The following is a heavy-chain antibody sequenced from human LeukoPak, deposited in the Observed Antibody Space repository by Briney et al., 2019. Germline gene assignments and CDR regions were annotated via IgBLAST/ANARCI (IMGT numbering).Heavy chain of an antibody. CDR1: GFTFSNAW. D-gene: IGHD3-9*01. Sequence: GGSLRLSCAASGFTFSNAWMSWVRQAPGKGLEWVANIKQDGSEKYYVDSVKGRFTISRDNAKNSLYLQMNSLRAEDTAVYYCAREGPRYYDILTGYYNPAPFDYWGQGTLVTVSS. CDR3: AREGPRYYDILTGYYNPAPFDY. CDR2: IKQDGSEK. V-gene: IGHV3-7*01. J-gene: IGHJ4*02.